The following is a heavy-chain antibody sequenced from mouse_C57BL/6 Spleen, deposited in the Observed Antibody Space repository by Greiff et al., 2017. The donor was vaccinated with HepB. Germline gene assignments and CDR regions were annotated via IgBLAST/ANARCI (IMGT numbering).Heavy chain of an antibody. D-gene: IGHD2-5*01. J-gene: IGHJ2*01. CDR3: ARSYYSNCFDY. V-gene: IGHV1-52*01. CDR1: GYTFTSSW. CDR2: IDPSDSET. Sequence: QVQLQQPGAELVRPGSSVKLSCKASGYTFTSSWMHWVKQRPIQGLEWIGNIDPSDSETHYNQKFKDKATLTVDKSSSTAYMQLSSLTSEYSAVYYCARSYYSNCFDYWGQGTTLTVSS.